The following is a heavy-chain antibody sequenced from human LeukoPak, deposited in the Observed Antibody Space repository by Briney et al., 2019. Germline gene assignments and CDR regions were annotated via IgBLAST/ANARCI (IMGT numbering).Heavy chain of an antibody. V-gene: IGHV3-20*04. Sequence: GGSLRLSCAASGFTFDDYGMSWVRQAPGKGLEWVSGINWNGGSTGYADSVKGRFTISRDNAKNSLYLQMNSLRAEDTALYYCARVGFGGTRFHFDYWGQGTLVTVSS. CDR1: GFTFDDYG. CDR2: INWNGGST. CDR3: ARVGFGGTRFHFDY. D-gene: IGHD2-15*01. J-gene: IGHJ4*02.